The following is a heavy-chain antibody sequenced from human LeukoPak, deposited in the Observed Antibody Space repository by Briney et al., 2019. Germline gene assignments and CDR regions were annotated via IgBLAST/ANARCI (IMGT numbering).Heavy chain of an antibody. CDR2: MNPNSGNT. CDR3: ARDPNNCSGGSCYSSDAFDI. D-gene: IGHD2-15*01. CDR1: GYTFTSYY. V-gene: IGHV1-8*01. Sequence: ASVKVSCKASGYTFTSYYINWVRQATGQGPEWMGWMNPNSGNTDYAQKFQGRVTITADKSTSTAYMELSSLRSEDTAVYYCARDPNNCSGGSCYSSDAFDIWGQGTMVTVSS. J-gene: IGHJ3*02.